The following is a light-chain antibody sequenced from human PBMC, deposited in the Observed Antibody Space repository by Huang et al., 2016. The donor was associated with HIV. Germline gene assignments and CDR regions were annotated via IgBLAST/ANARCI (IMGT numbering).Light chain of an antibody. Sequence: EIVMTQSPATLSVSPGERVTLSCRASQSVRSNLAWYQQKAGQAPRLLIYDASNRATDIPARFSGSGSGTECTLTISSLQSEDFAVYYCQYYNNWPIMYTFGQGTKLEV. CDR2: DAS. J-gene: IGKJ2*01. CDR3: QYYNNWPIMYT. CDR1: QSVRSN. V-gene: IGKV3-15*01.